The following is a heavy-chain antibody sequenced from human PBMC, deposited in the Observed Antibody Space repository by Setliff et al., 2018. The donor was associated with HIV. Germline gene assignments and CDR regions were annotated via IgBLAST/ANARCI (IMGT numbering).Heavy chain of an antibody. CDR3: ASLIAAAGTGSDWFDP. Sequence: SETLCLTCALYGGSFSDYYWSWIRQPPGMGLEWIGEVNRGRRTNYNSSLKSRVTISIDTSRNQFSLTVSSVTAEDTAVYYCASLIAAAGTGSDWFDPWGQGTLVTVSS. D-gene: IGHD6-13*01. CDR2: VNRGRRT. J-gene: IGHJ5*02. V-gene: IGHV4-34*01. CDR1: GGSFSDYY.